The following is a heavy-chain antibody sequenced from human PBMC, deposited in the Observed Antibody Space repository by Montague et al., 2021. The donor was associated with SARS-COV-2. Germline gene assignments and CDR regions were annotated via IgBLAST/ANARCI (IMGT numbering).Heavy chain of an antibody. CDR2: IDWDDDK. J-gene: IGHJ4*02. CDR3: ARSFSIFGVVIIPAYFDY. CDR1: GFSLSTSGMC. V-gene: IGHV2-70*01. Sequence: PALAKPTQTLTLTCTFSGFSLSTSGMCVSWIRQPPGKALEWLALIDWDDDKYYSTSLKTRLTISKDTSKNQVVLTMTNMDPVDTATYYCARSFSIFGVVIIPAYFDYGGQGTLVTGSS. D-gene: IGHD3-3*01.